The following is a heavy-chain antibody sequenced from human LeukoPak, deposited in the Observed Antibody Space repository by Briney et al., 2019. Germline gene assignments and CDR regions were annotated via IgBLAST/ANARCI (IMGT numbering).Heavy chain of an antibody. J-gene: IGHJ4*02. CDR2: ISPSNGDT. CDR1: GYTFTSYS. V-gene: IGHV1-18*04. D-gene: IGHD2-21*02. CDR3: ARDSGWGLRHFFFDE. Sequence: GASVKVSRKASGYTFTSYSVSWVRRAPGQGLEWMGWISPSNGDTSYAQKVQDRVTMTTDTSTTTVYMELRSLTSDDTAIYYCARDSGWGLRHFFFDEWGQGTLVTVSS.